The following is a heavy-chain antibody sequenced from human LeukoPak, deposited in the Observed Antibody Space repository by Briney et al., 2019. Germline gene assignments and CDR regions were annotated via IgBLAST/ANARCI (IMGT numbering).Heavy chain of an antibody. CDR1: GGSISSSSHY. CDR2: IYCSGSS. V-gene: IGHV4-39*01. CDR3: ARGPTVTTDY. Sequence: KPSETLSLTCTVSGGSISSSSHYWGWFRQPPGKGLEWIGYIYCSGSSFCNPSLKSRVTMSVDTSKNQFSLRLNSVTAADTAVYYCARGPTVTTDYWGQGTLVTVSS. D-gene: IGHD4-17*01. J-gene: IGHJ4*02.